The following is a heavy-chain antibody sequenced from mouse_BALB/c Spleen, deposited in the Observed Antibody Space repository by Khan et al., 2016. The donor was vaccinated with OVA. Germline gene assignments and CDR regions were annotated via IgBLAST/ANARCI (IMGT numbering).Heavy chain of an antibody. V-gene: IGHV1-5*01. CDR1: GYTFTSYW. Sequence: VQLKESGTVLARPGASVKMSCKASGYTFTSYWMHWVKQRPGQGLEWIGDIYPGNSDTNYNQKFKGKAKLTAVTSTSTAYLELNSLTNEDSAVYYCTRNGFGNYESWDYWGQGTTLTVSS. CDR2: IYPGNSDT. J-gene: IGHJ2*01. CDR3: TRNGFGNYESWDY. D-gene: IGHD2-1*01.